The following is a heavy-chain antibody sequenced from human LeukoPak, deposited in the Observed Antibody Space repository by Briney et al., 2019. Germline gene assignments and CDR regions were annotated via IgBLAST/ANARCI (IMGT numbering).Heavy chain of an antibody. D-gene: IGHD3-3*01. CDR2: IYYSGST. V-gene: IGHV4-59*01. CDR3: ARTYYDFWSGYSHYFDY. Sequence: SETLSLTCTVSGGSISSYYWSWIRQPPGKGLEWIGYIYYSGSTNYNPSLKSRVTISVGTSKNQFSLKLSSVTAADTAVYYCARTYYDFWSGYSHYFDYWGQGTLVTVSS. J-gene: IGHJ4*02. CDR1: GGSISSYY.